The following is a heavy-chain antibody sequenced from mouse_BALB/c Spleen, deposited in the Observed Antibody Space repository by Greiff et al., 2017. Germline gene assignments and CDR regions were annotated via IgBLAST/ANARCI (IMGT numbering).Heavy chain of an antibody. V-gene: IGHV5-6*01. Sequence: EVKLVESGGDLVKPGGSLKLSCAASGFTFSSYGMSWVRQTPDKRLEWVATISSGGSYTYYPDSVKGRFTISRDNAKNTLYLQMSSLKSEDTAMYYCGRYDGYAMDYRGQGTSVTVSS. CDR2: ISSGGSYT. D-gene: IGHD2-14*01. CDR3: GRYDGYAMDY. CDR1: GFTFSSYG. J-gene: IGHJ4*01.